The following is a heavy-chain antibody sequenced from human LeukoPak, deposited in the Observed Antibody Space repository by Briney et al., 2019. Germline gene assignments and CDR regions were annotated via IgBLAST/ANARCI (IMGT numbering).Heavy chain of an antibody. Sequence: SGTLSLTCAVSGGSISSSNWWSWVRQPPGKGLEWIGEIYHSGSTNYNPSLKSRVTISVDKSKNQFSLKLSSVTAADTAVYYCASSRYYDSSGYYAFDYWGQGTLVTVSS. D-gene: IGHD3-22*01. V-gene: IGHV4-4*02. J-gene: IGHJ4*02. CDR3: ASSRYYDSSGYYAFDY. CDR1: GGSISSSNW. CDR2: IYHSGST.